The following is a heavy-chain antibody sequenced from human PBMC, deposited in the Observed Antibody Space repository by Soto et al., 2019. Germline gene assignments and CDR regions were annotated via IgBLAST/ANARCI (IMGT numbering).Heavy chain of an antibody. D-gene: IGHD3-3*01. V-gene: IGHV4-38-2*01. CDR2: IYRSGST. Sequence: SETLSLACVVSGYSISSGYYWGWIRQPPGKGRGWIGRIYRSGSTYYNQSLKSRVTISVDTSKNQFSLKLSSVTGAGTAVYYCARGWKAIFCGFDAWGQGTLV. CDR1: GYSISSGYY. CDR3: ARGWKAIFCGFDA. J-gene: IGHJ5*01.